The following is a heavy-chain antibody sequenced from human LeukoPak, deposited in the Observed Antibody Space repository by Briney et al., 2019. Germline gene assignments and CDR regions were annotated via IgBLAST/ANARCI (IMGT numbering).Heavy chain of an antibody. CDR2: IKQDGSDK. D-gene: IGHD1-1*01. V-gene: IGHV3-7*01. J-gene: IGHJ3*02. CDR3: ARDWNPPSDSHAFDI. Sequence: QPGGSLRLSCAASGFTVSSYWMSWVRQVPGKGLEWVANIKQDGSDKYYVDSVKGRFTISRDNAKNSLYLQMNSLRAEDTAVYYCARDWNPPSDSHAFDIWGQGTMVTVSS. CDR1: GFTVSSYW.